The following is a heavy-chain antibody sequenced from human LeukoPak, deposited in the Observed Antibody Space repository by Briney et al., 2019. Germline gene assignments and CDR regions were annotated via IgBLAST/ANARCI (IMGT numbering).Heavy chain of an antibody. V-gene: IGHV1-2*02. Sequence: ASVEVSCKASGYTFTGYYMHWVRQAPGQGLEWMGWINPNSGGTNYAQKFQGRVTMTRDTSISTAYMELSRLRSDDTAVYYCAREWATASTTPSWFDPWGQGTLVTVSS. D-gene: IGHD1-1*01. J-gene: IGHJ5*02. CDR2: INPNSGGT. CDR3: AREWATASTTPSWFDP. CDR1: GYTFTGYY.